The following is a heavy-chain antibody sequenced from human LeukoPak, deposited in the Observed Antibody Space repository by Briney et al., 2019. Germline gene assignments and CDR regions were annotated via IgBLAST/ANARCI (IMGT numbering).Heavy chain of an antibody. Sequence: GGSLRLSCAASGFTFDDYAMHWVRQAPGKGLEWVSGISWNSGSIGYADSVKGRFTLSRDNAKNSLYLQMNSLRAEDTALYYCAKGVDTAMETFYYFDYWGQGTLVTVSS. CDR3: AKGVDTAMETFYYFDY. CDR1: GFTFDDYA. D-gene: IGHD5-18*01. V-gene: IGHV3-9*01. J-gene: IGHJ4*02. CDR2: ISWNSGSI.